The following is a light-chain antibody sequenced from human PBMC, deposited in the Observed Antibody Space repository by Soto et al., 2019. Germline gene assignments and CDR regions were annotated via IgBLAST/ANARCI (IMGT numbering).Light chain of an antibody. Sequence: DIQVTQSPSSLSASVGDIVTIACLASQGINNYLAWYQQKPGKVPVLLIYSASTLKAGIPSRFSGSGAGTDFTLTISSLQPEDFATYYCQKYDSAPRTFGQGTKVDIK. J-gene: IGKJ1*01. CDR1: QGINNY. CDR3: QKYDSAPRT. CDR2: SAS. V-gene: IGKV1-27*01.